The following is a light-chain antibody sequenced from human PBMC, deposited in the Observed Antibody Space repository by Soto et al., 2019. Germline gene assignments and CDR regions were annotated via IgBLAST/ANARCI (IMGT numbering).Light chain of an antibody. Sequence: ELVLTQSPGTLSLSPGERATLSCRASQSVTSNFLAWYRQKPGQAPRLLIYGASSRATGIPDRFSGSGSGTDFTLTISRLEPEDFAVYYCQQYGNSPFTFGQGTRLEIK. CDR1: QSVTSNF. J-gene: IGKJ5*01. V-gene: IGKV3-20*01. CDR3: QQYGNSPFT. CDR2: GAS.